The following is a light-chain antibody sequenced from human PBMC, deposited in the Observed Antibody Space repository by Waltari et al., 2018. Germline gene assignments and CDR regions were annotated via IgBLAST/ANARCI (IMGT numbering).Light chain of an antibody. CDR1: QSFSSA. CDR2: DAS. CDR3: QHYVRLPVT. V-gene: IGKV3-20*01. Sequence: EIVLTQSPGHLSLSPGERATLSCRASQSFSSALAWYQQKPGQAPRLLIYDASTRAIGIPDRFSGGGYGTDFSLNISRLEPEDFAVYYCQHYVRLPVTFGQGTTVEIK. J-gene: IGKJ1*01.